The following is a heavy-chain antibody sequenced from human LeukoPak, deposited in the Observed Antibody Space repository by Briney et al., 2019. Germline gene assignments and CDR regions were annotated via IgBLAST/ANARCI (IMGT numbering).Heavy chain of an antibody. CDR3: ARTGHYQFDS. V-gene: IGHV1-8*01. J-gene: IGHJ4*02. CDR1: GYTFTSYD. Sequence: ASVKVSCKASGYTFTSYDINWVRQATGQGLEWMGWMNPNSGNTGYAQKFQGRVTMTTDISTSTAYMELKSLTSDDTAVYFCARTGHYQFDSWGQGTLVTVSS. CDR2: MNPNSGNT. D-gene: IGHD3-9*01.